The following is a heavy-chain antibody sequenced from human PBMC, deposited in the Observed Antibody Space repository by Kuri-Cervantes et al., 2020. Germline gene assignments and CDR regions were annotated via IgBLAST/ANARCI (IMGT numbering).Heavy chain of an antibody. CDR3: AKEAITGNGAFVY. CDR1: GFTFSSYW. CDR2: ISWNSGSI. D-gene: IGHD1-20*01. V-gene: IGHV3-9*01. J-gene: IGHJ4*02. Sequence: GGSLRLSCAASGFTFSSYWMYWVRQAPGKGLEWVSGISWNSGSIGYADSVKGRFTISRDNAKNSLYLQMNSLRAEDTALYYCAKEAITGNGAFVYWGQGTLVTVSS.